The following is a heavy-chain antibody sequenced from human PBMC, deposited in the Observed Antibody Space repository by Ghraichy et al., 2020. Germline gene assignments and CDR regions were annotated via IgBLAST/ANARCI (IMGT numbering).Heavy chain of an antibody. CDR2: ISAYNGNT. CDR1: GYTFTSYG. J-gene: IGHJ4*02. V-gene: IGHV1-18*01. Sequence: ASVKVSCKASGYTFTSYGISWVRQAPGQGLEWMGRISAYNGNTNYAQKLQGRVTMTTDTSTSTAYMELRSLRSDDTAVYYCARTGSIAAAGPGKYWGQGTLVTVSS. D-gene: IGHD6-13*01. CDR3: ARTGSIAAAGPGKY.